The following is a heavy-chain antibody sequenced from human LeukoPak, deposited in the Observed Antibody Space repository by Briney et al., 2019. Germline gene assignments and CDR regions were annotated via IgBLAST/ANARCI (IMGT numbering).Heavy chain of an antibody. J-gene: IGHJ3*02. Sequence: SETLSLTCTVSGGSISSYYWSWIRLPPGKGLEWIGYLSKSGNTNYSPSLKSRVTIFGDTSKNQFFLNLSSVTAADTAMYYCARARYVNSFYAFDIWGQGTLVTVSS. D-gene: IGHD3-9*01. CDR3: ARARYVNSFYAFDI. V-gene: IGHV4-59*01. CDR1: GGSISSYY. CDR2: LSKSGNT.